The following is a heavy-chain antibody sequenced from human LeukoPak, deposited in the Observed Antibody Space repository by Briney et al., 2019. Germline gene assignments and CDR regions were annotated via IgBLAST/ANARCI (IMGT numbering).Heavy chain of an antibody. V-gene: IGHV3-23*01. J-gene: IGHJ4*02. CDR3: AKGAGYSSGWSDY. Sequence: PGGSLRLSCAASGFTFASCAMGWVRQAPGKGLEWVSAISASGGSTNYADSVKGRFTISRDNSKNTVSLQMNSLRAEDTAVYYCAKGAGYSSGWSDYWGQGTLVTVSS. D-gene: IGHD6-19*01. CDR2: ISASGGST. CDR1: GFTFASCA.